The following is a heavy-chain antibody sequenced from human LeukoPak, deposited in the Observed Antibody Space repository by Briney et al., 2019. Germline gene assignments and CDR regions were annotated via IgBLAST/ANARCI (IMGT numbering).Heavy chain of an antibody. CDR2: INPNSGGT. J-gene: IGHJ4*02. Sequence: ASVKVSCKASGYSFIGYYMHWVRQAPGQGLEWMGWINPNSGGTNYEQKFQSRVTMTRDTSISTAYMELSRLRSDDTAVYYCAREYSSGCGYWGQGTLVTVSS. CDR3: AREYSSGCGY. CDR1: GYSFIGYY. D-gene: IGHD6-19*01. V-gene: IGHV1-2*02.